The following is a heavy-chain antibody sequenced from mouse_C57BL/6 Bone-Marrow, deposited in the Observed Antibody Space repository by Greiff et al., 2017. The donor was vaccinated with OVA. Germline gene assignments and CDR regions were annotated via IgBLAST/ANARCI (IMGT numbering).Heavy chain of an antibody. CDR1: GYTFPSYW. J-gene: IGHJ4*01. CDR3: ARMSAGYVRYAMDY. CDR2: IYTGSGSP. V-gene: IGHV1-55*01. D-gene: IGHD3-2*02. Sequence: VQLQQPGAVLVKPGASVQMSCKASGYTFPSYWITWVKQRPGPGLEWIGDIYTGSGSPNYNEKFKSKATLTVDTSSSTAYMQLSSLTSEDSAVYYCARMSAGYVRYAMDYWGQGTSVTVSS.